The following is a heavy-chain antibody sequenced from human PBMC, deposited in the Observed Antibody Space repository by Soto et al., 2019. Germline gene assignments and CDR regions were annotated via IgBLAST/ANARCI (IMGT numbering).Heavy chain of an antibody. CDR1: GFTFSSYW. J-gene: IGHJ6*02. V-gene: IGHV3-7*01. D-gene: IGHD6-6*01. CDR3: ARWASSSLPYYYYGMDV. Sequence: PGGSLRLSCAASGFTFSSYWMSWVRQAPGKGLEWVANIKQDGSEKYYVDSVKGRFTISRDNAKNSLYMQMNSLRAEDTSVYYCARWASSSLPYYYYGMDVWGQGTTVTVSS. CDR2: IKQDGSEK.